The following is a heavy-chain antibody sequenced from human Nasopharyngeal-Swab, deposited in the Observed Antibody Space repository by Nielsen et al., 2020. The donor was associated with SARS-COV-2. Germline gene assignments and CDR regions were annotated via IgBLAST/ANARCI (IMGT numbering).Heavy chain of an antibody. CDR3: ARDWIGNFDY. Sequence: WSRQPPGKGLEWVAVISYDGSNKYYADSVKGRFTISRDNSKNTLYLQMNSLRDEDTDVYYCARDWIGNFDYWGQGTLVTVSS. CDR2: ISYDGSNK. D-gene: IGHD3-10*01. J-gene: IGHJ4*02. V-gene: IGHV3-30*04.